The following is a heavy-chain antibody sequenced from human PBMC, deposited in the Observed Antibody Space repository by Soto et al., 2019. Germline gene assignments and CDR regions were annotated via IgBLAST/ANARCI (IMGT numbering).Heavy chain of an antibody. Sequence: SETLCVPCTVSGGSITSSYYWGCLRQPPGKGLEWIGSIYYSGSTYYNPSLKSRVTISVDTSKNQFSLKLSSVTAADTAVYYCATIPATTILTDYWGQGTLVTVS. J-gene: IGHJ4*02. CDR1: GGSITSSYY. D-gene: IGHD2-2*02. CDR2: IYYSGST. CDR3: ATIPATTILTDY. V-gene: IGHV4-39*01.